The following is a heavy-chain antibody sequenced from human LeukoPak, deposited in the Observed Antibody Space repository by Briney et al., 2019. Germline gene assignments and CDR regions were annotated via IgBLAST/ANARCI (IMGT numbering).Heavy chain of an antibody. V-gene: IGHV3-23*01. J-gene: IGHJ4*02. Sequence: QPGGSLRLSCAASGFTFRSYAMSWVRKVPGKGLEWVSGISGSGGSTYYADSVKGRCTISRDNSKNTLSLQMNSLRAEDTALYYCARGKGIAVSSFDYWGQGTLVTVSS. CDR1: GFTFRSYA. CDR3: ARGKGIAVSSFDY. D-gene: IGHD6-19*01. CDR2: ISGSGGST.